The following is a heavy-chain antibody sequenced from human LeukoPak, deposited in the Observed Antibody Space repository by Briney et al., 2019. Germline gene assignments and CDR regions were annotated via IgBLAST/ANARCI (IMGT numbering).Heavy chain of an antibody. CDR1: GDSISSGGYY. D-gene: IGHD2-21*02. CDR2: IYYSGST. J-gene: IGHJ4*02. V-gene: IGHV4-31*03. CDR3: ASGYCGGDCSIDY. Sequence: SQTLSLTCTVSGDSISSGGYYWSWIRQHPGKGLEWIGYIYYSGSTYYNPSLKSRVTISVDTSKNQFSLKLSSVTAADTAVYYCASGYCGGDCSIDYWGQGTLVTVSS.